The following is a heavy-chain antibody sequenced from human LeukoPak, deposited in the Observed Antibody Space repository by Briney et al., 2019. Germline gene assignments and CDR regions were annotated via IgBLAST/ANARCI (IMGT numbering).Heavy chain of an antibody. CDR1: GASFNDYY. J-gene: IGHJ4*02. Sequence: SGTLSLTCAVSGASFNDYYWSWVRQTPGKGLEWIGEINHSGYTNDSPSLKSRVTISIDTSRKQFSLNLRSVTVADTGIYYCTRMTTGHDYWGQGTLVTVSS. CDR3: TRMTTGHDY. V-gene: IGHV4-34*01. D-gene: IGHD4-17*01. CDR2: INHSGYT.